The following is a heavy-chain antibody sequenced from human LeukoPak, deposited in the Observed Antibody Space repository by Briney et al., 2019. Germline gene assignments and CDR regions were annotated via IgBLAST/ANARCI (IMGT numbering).Heavy chain of an antibody. CDR3: ARGSSGEYYYDSSGYFPSY. CDR1: GGTFSSYA. V-gene: IGHV1-69*04. J-gene: IGHJ4*02. D-gene: IGHD3-22*01. Sequence: GASVKVSCKASGGTFSSYAISWVRRAPGQGLEWMGRIIPILGIANYAQKFQGRVTMTTDTSTSTAYMELRSLRSDDTAVYYCARGSSGEYYYDSSGYFPSYWGQGTLVTASS. CDR2: IIPILGIA.